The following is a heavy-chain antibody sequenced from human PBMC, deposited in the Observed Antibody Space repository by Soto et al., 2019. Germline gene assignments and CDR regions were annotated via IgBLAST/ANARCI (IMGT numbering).Heavy chain of an antibody. Sequence: ASVKVSCKASGYTFTHYDINWLRQATAQGLEWMGWMNPNSGNTGYAQKFQGRVTMTRNTSISTAYMELSSLRSEDTAVYYCAREGAKGILYEPWGQGTLVTVSS. CDR2: MNPNSGNT. CDR1: GYTFTHYD. V-gene: IGHV1-8*01. D-gene: IGHD2-15*01. CDR3: AREGAKGILYEP. J-gene: IGHJ5*02.